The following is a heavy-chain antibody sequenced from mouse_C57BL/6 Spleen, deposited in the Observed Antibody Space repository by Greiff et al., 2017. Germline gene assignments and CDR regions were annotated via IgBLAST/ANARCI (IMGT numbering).Heavy chain of an antibody. CDR3: ARLGSNYVDY. CDR1: GYTFTSYW. Sequence: VQLQQPGAELVKPGASVKLSCKASGYTFTSYWMQWVKQRPGQGLEWIGEIDPSDSYTNYNQKFKGKATLTVDTSSSTAYMQLSSLTSEDSAVYYCARLGSNYVDYWGQGTTLTVSS. V-gene: IGHV1-50*01. J-gene: IGHJ2*01. D-gene: IGHD5-1*01. CDR2: IDPSDSYT.